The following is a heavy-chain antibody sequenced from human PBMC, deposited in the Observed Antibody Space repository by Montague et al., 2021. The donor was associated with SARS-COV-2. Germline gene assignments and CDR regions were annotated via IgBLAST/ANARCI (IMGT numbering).Heavy chain of an antibody. Sequence: SDTLSLTCTVSGGSVSGTSYYWAWIRQPPGKGLEWIVNIHHSGTTFYNLSLKSRVTISVDTPKNEVSLKLNSVTAADTAVYYCARQGGPAGKHWFDPWGQGTLVTVSS. J-gene: IGHJ5*02. V-gene: IGHV4-39*01. CDR1: GGSVSGTSYY. CDR3: ARQGGPAGKHWFDP. CDR2: IHHSGTT. D-gene: IGHD2-2*01.